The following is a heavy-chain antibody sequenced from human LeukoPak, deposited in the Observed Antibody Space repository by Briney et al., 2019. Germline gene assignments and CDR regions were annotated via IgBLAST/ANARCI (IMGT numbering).Heavy chain of an antibody. Sequence: PGGSLRLSCAASVFTLSRDAMSWVRQAPGKGLEWVSAISGSGGSTYYADSVKGRFTIPRDNSKNTLYLQMNSLRAEDTAVYYCAKESEPTPNPTNWFDPWGQGTLVTVSS. D-gene: IGHD1-14*01. CDR1: VFTLSRDA. CDR3: AKESEPTPNPTNWFDP. J-gene: IGHJ5*02. V-gene: IGHV3-23*01. CDR2: ISGSGGST.